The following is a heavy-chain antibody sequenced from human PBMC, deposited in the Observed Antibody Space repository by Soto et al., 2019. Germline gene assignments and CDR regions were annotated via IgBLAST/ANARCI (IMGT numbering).Heavy chain of an antibody. D-gene: IGHD3-3*01. CDR3: ARGSTYYDFWSGYYARDGMDV. V-gene: IGHV3-66*01. CDR1: GGSFSGYY. J-gene: IGHJ6*02. Sequence: ETLSLTCAVYGGSFSGYYWSWIRQPPGKGLEWVSVIYSGGSTYYADSVKGRFTISRDNSKNTLYLQMNSLRAEDTAVYYCARGSTYYDFWSGYYARDGMDVWGQGTTVTSP. CDR2: IYSGGST.